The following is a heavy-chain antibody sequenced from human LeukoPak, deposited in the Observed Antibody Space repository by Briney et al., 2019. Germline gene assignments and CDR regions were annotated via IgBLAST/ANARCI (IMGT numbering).Heavy chain of an antibody. CDR1: GFTFSNAW. D-gene: IGHD5-12*01. Sequence: GGSLKLSCAASGFTFSNAWMSWVRQAPGRGLDWVGRIKIKTEGGTTDYAAPVKGRFSISRDDSKNTLYLQMNSLKTEDTAVYYCTTETGKWLRFLARESRYNYYYYMDVWGKGTTVTISS. CDR2: IKIKTEGGTT. CDR3: TTETGKWLRFLARESRYNYYYYMDV. V-gene: IGHV3-15*01. J-gene: IGHJ6*03.